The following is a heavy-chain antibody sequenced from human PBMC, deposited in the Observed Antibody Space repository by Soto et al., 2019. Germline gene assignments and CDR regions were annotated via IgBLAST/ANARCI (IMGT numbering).Heavy chain of an antibody. CDR1: GYTFTAYS. V-gene: IGHV1-2*02. CDR3: ARSSGTYSDFDY. D-gene: IGHD1-26*01. CDR2: INPNSGGT. J-gene: IGHJ4*01. Sequence: ASVKVSCKASGYTFTAYSMHWVRQAPGQGLEWMGWINPNSGGTNCAQKFQGRVTMTRDTSISTAYMELSSLKSDDTALYFCARSSGTYSDFDYWGQGTQVTVSS.